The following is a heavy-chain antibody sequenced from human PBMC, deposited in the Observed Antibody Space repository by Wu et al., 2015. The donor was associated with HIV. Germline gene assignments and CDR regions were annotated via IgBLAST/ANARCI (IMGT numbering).Heavy chain of an antibody. D-gene: IGHD4-23*01. V-gene: IGHV1-69*13. CDR2: IIPIFGTA. Sequence: QVQLVQSGAEVKKPGSSVKVSCKASGGTFSSYAISWVRQAPGQGLEWMGRIIPIFGTANYAQKFQGRVTITADESTSTAYMELSSLRSEDTAVYYCAREGDYGGNVPNDAFDIWGQGTMVTVSS. J-gene: IGHJ3*02. CDR1: GGTFSSYA. CDR3: AREGDYGGNVPNDAFDI.